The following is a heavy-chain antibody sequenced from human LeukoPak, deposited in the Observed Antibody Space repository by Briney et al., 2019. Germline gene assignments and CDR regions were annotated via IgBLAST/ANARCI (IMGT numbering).Heavy chain of an antibody. V-gene: IGHV4-38-2*02. D-gene: IGHD2-2*01. J-gene: IGHJ6*03. CDR1: GYSISSGYY. CDR2: IDHTAST. CDR3: ARGRRTSASCYAYDNFDMDV. Sequence: SETLSLTCTASGYSISSGYYWGWSRPPPGRVLEGIGRIDHTASTYYTASVKSRVTISVDTSKNQLSLKLSTLTAADTAVYYCARGRRTSASCYAYDNFDMDVWGKGTMVT.